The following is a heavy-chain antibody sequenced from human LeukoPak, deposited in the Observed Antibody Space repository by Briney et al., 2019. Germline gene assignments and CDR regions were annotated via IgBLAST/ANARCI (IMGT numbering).Heavy chain of an antibody. D-gene: IGHD2-2*01. CDR2: IYTSGST. J-gene: IGHJ6*03. CDR3: ARANRDCSSTSCYFPSYYMDV. Sequence: SETLSLTCTVSGGSISSYYWSWIRQPAGKGLEWIGRIYTSGSTNYNPSLKSRVTMSVDTSKNQFSLKLSSVTAADTAVYYCARANRDCSSTSCYFPSYYMDVWGKGTTVTVSS. CDR1: GGSISSYY. V-gene: IGHV4-4*07.